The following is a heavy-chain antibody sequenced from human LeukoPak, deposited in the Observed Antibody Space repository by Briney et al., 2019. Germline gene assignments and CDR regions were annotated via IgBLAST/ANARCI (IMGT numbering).Heavy chain of an antibody. J-gene: IGHJ4*02. D-gene: IGHD6-13*01. CDR1: GFTFSRYW. CDR2: ADYDGSDT. Sequence: GGSLRLSCAASGFTFSRYWMHWVRQAPGKGLVWVSRADYDGSDTSYADSVRGRFTISRDNAKNTLYLQMNGLSAEDTAVYYCATLAAAGTNYWGQGTLVTVSS. V-gene: IGHV3-74*01. CDR3: ATLAAAGTNY.